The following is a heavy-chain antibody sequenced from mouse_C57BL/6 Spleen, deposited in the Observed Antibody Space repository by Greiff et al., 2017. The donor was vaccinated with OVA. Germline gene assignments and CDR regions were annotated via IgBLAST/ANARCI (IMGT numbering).Heavy chain of an antibody. CDR3: AIITTAVAFDY. J-gene: IGHJ2*01. D-gene: IGHD1-1*01. Sequence: QVQLQQPGAELVKPGASVKLSCKASGYTFTSYWMQWVKQRPGQGLEWIGEIDPSDSYTNYNQKFKGKATLTVDTSSSTAYMQLSSLTSEDSAVYYCAIITTAVAFDYWGQGTTLTVSS. V-gene: IGHV1-50*01. CDR2: IDPSDSYT. CDR1: GYTFTSYW.